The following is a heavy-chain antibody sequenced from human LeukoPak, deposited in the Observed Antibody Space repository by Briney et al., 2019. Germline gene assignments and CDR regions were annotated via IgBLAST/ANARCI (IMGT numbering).Heavy chain of an antibody. D-gene: IGHD6-19*01. V-gene: IGHV4-4*07. Sequence: SETLSLTCTVSGGSISSYYWSWIRQPAGKGLQWIGRIYTSGSTNYNPSLKSRVTMSVDTSKNQFSLKLSSVTAPDTAVYYCARNPGYSSGWYYYYYMVVWGKGTTVTVSS. CDR3: ARNPGYSSGWYYYYYMVV. CDR2: IYTSGST. J-gene: IGHJ6*03. CDR1: GGSISSYY.